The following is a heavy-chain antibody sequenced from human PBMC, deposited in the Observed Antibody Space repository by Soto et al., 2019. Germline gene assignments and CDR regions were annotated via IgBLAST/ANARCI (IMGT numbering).Heavy chain of an antibody. J-gene: IGHJ3*02. D-gene: IGHD6-19*01. Sequence: SETLSLTGTVSGGSISSSGYYWGWIRQPPGKGLEWIGSIYYIGSTYYNPSLKSRVTISVDTSKNQFSLKLSSVTAADTAVYYCEIHSQGAVAGTRRNSIAFDICGQRIMLT. CDR3: EIHSQGAVAGTRRNSIAFDI. V-gene: IGHV4-39*01. CDR1: GGSISSSGYY. CDR2: IYYIGST.